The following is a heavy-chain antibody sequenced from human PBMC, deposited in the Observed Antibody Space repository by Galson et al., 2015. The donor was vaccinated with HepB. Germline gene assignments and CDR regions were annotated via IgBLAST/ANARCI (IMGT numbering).Heavy chain of an antibody. Sequence: ETLSLTCSVSGGSISTNYWSWIRQAPGKGLEWIGCIHYSGSTDYNPSLKSRVTISVDTSKNQFSLRLSSVTAADTAGYYCARDCSSSSCYTTDGYYYGMDVWGQGTTVTISS. CDR1: GGSISTNY. V-gene: IGHV4-59*01. CDR2: IHYSGST. D-gene: IGHD2-2*02. CDR3: ARDCSSSSCYTTDGYYYGMDV. J-gene: IGHJ6*02.